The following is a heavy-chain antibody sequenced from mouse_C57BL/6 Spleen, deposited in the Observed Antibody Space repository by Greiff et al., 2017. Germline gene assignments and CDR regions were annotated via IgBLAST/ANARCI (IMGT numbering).Heavy chain of an antibody. CDR2: ISSGSSTI. D-gene: IGHD2-5*01. Sequence: EVKLMESGGGLVKPGGSLKLSCAASGFTFSDYGMHWVRQAPEKGLEWVAYISSGSSTIYYADTVKGRFTISRDNAKNTLFLQMTSLRSEDTAMYYCARAVISWFAYWGQGTLVTVSA. J-gene: IGHJ3*01. CDR3: ARAVISWFAY. CDR1: GFTFSDYG. V-gene: IGHV5-17*01.